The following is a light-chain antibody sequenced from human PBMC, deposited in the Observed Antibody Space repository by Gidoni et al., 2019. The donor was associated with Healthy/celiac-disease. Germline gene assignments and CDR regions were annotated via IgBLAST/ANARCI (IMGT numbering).Light chain of an antibody. CDR3: QQYYSYPRT. CDR1: QGISSY. Sequence: AIRMTQSPSSFSASTGDRVTITCRASQGISSYLGWYQQKPGKAPKRLIYAASTLQSGVPSRFSGSGSGTEFTLTISCLQSEDFATYYCQQYYSYPRTFGQGTKVEIK. V-gene: IGKV1-8*01. J-gene: IGKJ1*01. CDR2: AAS.